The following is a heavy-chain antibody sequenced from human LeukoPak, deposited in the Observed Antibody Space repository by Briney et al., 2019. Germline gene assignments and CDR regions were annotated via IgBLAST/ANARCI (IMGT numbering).Heavy chain of an antibody. V-gene: IGHV3-23*01. CDR2: ISGSGGST. J-gene: IGHJ6*03. Sequence: PGGSLRLSCVASGFTFSSYAMSWVRQAPGKGLEWVSGISGSGGSTYYADSVKGRFTISRDTSKNTLYLQMNSLRAEDTAVYYCAKTYFSSRAHYYYYYYMDVWGKGTTVTISS. CDR3: AKTYFSSRAHYYYYYYMDV. D-gene: IGHD6-13*01. CDR1: GFTFSSYA.